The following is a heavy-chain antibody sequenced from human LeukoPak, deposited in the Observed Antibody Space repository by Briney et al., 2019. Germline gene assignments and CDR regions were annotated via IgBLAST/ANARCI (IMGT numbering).Heavy chain of an antibody. Sequence: GGSLRLSCAASGFTFSSYAMSWVRQAPGKGLEWVSAISGSGGSTYYADSVKGRFTISRDNSKNTLYLQMNSLRAEDTAVYYCAKGRNQWELLPEFDYWGREPWSPSPQ. D-gene: IGHD1-26*01. CDR3: AKGRNQWELLPEFDY. V-gene: IGHV3-23*01. J-gene: IGHJ4*02. CDR2: ISGSGGST. CDR1: GFTFSSYA.